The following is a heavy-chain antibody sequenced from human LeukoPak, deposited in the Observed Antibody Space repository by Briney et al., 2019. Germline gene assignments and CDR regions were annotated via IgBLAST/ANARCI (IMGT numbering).Heavy chain of an antibody. J-gene: IGHJ3*02. CDR1: GFTFSSYD. V-gene: IGHV3-48*01. CDR3: TTEGPFYDSSGYPHAFDI. D-gene: IGHD3-22*01. CDR2: ISTSGNTI. Sequence: PGGSLRLSCAASGFTFSSYDMNWVRQAPGKGLEWVSNISTSGNTIDYADSVKGRFTISRDNAQNSLYLQMNSLKTEDTAVYYCTTEGPFYDSSGYPHAFDIWGQGTMVTVSS.